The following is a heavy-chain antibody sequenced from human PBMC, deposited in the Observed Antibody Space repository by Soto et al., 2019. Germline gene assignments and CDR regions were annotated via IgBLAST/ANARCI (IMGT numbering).Heavy chain of an antibody. Sequence: EVQLVESGGGLMQPGGSLRLSCAASGFTVSSNYMSWVRQAPGKGLEWVSVIYSGGSTYYADSVKGRFTISRDNSKNTLYIQMTSMRAEDTAVYYCARHITMDPLLVYWGQGTLVTVSS. CDR2: IYSGGST. J-gene: IGHJ4*02. V-gene: IGHV3-53*01. CDR1: GFTVSSNY. CDR3: ARHITMDPLLVY. D-gene: IGHD3-10*01.